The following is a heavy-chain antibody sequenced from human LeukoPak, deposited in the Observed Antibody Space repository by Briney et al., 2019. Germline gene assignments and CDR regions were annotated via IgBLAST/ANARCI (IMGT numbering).Heavy chain of an antibody. J-gene: IGHJ6*02. CDR3: ARGLESSGWYGMDV. V-gene: IGHV1-46*01. CDR2: INTSGATT. Sequence: ASVKVSCKTSGYAFSRHYIHWVRQAPGQGLEWLGIINTSGATTRYGQNFKGRVTATRDTSTSTVYMEMSSLNSEDTAVYYCARGLESSGWYGMDVWGQGTTIIVSS. CDR1: GYAFSRHY. D-gene: IGHD6-19*01.